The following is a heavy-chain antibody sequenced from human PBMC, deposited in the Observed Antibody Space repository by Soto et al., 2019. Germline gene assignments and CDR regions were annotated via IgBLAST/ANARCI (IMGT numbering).Heavy chain of an antibody. CDR1: GYSFSSFY. D-gene: IGHD6-13*01. CDR2: IYPGDSET. V-gene: IGHV5-51*01. Sequence: EVQLLQSGAEVRKPGESLKISCVGSGYSFSSFYIGWVRQMPGKGLEWMGLIYPGDSETRYRPSFQGQVTISADKSNKTVYLQWSSLKASDTAIYYCARPNAYGSSWYNYYGMEVWGQGTPLIVS. J-gene: IGHJ6*02. CDR3: ARPNAYGSSWYNYYGMEV.